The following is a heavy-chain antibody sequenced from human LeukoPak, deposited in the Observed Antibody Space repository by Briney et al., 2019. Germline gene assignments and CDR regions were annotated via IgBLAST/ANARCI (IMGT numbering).Heavy chain of an antibody. CDR1: GGSISSSSYY. J-gene: IGHJ5*02. CDR2: IYYSGST. CDR3: ARTIHTTVTGWFDP. D-gene: IGHD4-17*01. Sequence: SETLSLTCTVSGGSISSSSYYSGWIRQPPGKGLEWIGSIYYSGSTYYNPSLKSRVTISVDTSKNQFSLKLSSVTAADTAVYYCARTIHTTVTGWFDPWGQGTLVTVSS. V-gene: IGHV4-39*07.